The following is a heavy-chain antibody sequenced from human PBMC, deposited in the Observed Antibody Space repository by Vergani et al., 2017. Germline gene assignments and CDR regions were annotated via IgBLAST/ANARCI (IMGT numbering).Heavy chain of an antibody. J-gene: IGHJ4*02. Sequence: QVQLVQSGAEVKKPGASVKVSCKASGYSFNSYGITWVRQAPGPGLEWMGWISAYNGNTKYARRFQGRVTMTTDTSTSTAYMELRSLRSDDTAVYYCTRGISSGYDYAEWGQGTLVTVSS. CDR3: TRGISSGYDYAE. CDR1: GYSFNSYG. CDR2: ISAYNGNT. V-gene: IGHV1-18*01. D-gene: IGHD5-12*01.